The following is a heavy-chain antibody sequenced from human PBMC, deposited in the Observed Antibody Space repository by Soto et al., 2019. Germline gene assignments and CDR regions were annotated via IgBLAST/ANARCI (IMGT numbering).Heavy chain of an antibody. CDR3: ARDHVVAAAGTCFDY. Sequence: QVKLVESGGGVVQPGRSLRLSCAASGFTCSSYGMHWVRQAPGKGLEWVAVISYDGSNKYYADSVKGRFTISRDNSKNTLSLQMNSLRAEDSAVYYCARDHVVAAAGTCFDYWGQGTLVTVSS. CDR1: GFTCSSYG. J-gene: IGHJ4*02. V-gene: IGHV3-30*03. CDR2: ISYDGSNK. D-gene: IGHD6-13*01.